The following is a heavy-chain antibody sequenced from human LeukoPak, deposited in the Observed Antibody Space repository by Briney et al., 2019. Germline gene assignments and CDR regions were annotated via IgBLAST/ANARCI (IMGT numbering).Heavy chain of an antibody. V-gene: IGHV4-39*01. Sequence: SETLSLTCTVSGGSISSSSYYWGWIRQPPGKGLEWIGSIYYSGSTYYNPSLKSRVTISVDTSKNQFSLKLSSVTAADTAVCYCARKGELYSSSWYVDEYFQHWGQGTLVTVSS. CDR2: IYYSGST. CDR3: ARKGELYSSSWYVDEYFQH. D-gene: IGHD6-13*01. J-gene: IGHJ1*01. CDR1: GGSISSSSYY.